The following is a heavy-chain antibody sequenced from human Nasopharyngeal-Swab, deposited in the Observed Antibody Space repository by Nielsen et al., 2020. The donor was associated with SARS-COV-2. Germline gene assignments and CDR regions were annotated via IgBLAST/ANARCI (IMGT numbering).Heavy chain of an antibody. CDR1: GYTFTSYD. CDR2: MNPNSGNT. V-gene: IGHV1-8*01. D-gene: IGHD2-2*01. J-gene: IGHJ4*02. Sequence: ASVKVSCKASGYTFTSYDINWVRQATGQGLEWMGWMNPNSGNTGYAQKFKGRVTMTRNTSISTAYMELSSLRSEDTAVYYCATSQLEPAAMTFVDYWGQGTLVTVSS. CDR3: ATSQLEPAAMTFVDY.